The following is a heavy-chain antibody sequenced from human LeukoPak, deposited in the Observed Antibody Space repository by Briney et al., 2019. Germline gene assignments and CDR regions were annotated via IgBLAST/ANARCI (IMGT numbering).Heavy chain of an antibody. J-gene: IGHJ5*02. CDR1: GGSISSSSYY. D-gene: IGHD6-19*01. CDR3: ASVNAYSSGT. V-gene: IGHV4-39*01. Sequence: SETLSLTCTVSGGSISSSSYYWGWIRQPPGKGLEWIGSIYYSGSTYYNPSLKSRVTISVDTSKNQFSLKLSSVTAADTAVYYCASVNAYSSGTWGQGTLVTVSS. CDR2: IYYSGST.